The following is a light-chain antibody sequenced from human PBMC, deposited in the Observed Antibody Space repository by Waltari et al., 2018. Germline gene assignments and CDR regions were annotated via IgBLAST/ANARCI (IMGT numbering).Light chain of an antibody. J-gene: IGKJ1*01. CDR2: AAS. CDR1: QGISNY. Sequence: DIQMTQSPSSLSASVGDRVTITCRASQGISNYVAWYQQKPGEVPNLLIYAASTLQSGGPSRFSGSGSGTYFTLTSSSLQPEDVATYYWQKYNSAPWTFGQGTKVEIK. CDR3: QKYNSAPWT. V-gene: IGKV1-27*01.